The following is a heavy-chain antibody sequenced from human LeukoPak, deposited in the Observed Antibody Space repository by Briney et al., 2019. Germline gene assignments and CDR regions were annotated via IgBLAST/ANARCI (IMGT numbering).Heavy chain of an antibody. J-gene: IGHJ4*02. V-gene: IGHV3-7*01. Sequence: GGSLRLSCAALGASFSAYWMTWVRQAPGMGLEWVANINPAGSGTYYVDPVKGRFTISRDNAKQLIYLHLSSLRAEDTAVYYCACFGYVAALDLWGQGTLVTVSS. CDR1: GASFSAYW. CDR2: INPAGSGT. CDR3: ACFGYVAALDL. D-gene: IGHD3-10*01.